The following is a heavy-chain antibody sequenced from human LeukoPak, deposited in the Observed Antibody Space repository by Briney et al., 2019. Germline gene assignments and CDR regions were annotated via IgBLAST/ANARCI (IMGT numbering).Heavy chain of an antibody. Sequence: RGESLKISCKGSGYSFTSYWIGWVRQMPGKGLEWMGIIYPGDSDTRYSPSFQGQVTISADKSISTAYLQWSSLKASDTAMYYCARARGFGVDNPTDAFDIWGQGTMVTVSS. V-gene: IGHV5-51*01. CDR2: IYPGDSDT. CDR3: ARARGFGVDNPTDAFDI. J-gene: IGHJ3*02. D-gene: IGHD3-3*01. CDR1: GYSFTSYW.